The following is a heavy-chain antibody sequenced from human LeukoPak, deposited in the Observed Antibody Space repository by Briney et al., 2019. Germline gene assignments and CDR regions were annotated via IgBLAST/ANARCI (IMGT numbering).Heavy chain of an antibody. D-gene: IGHD3-9*01. J-gene: IGHJ5*02. Sequence: PGASLRLSCVASGFTFRNYAMSWVRQAPGKGLEWVSAITGSGTNRYYADSLKGRFTTSRDNSKNTVFLQMNSLRHEDTAIYYCVIWGDYDVLTGYYVPDHWGQGTLVTVAS. CDR1: GFTFRNYA. V-gene: IGHV3-23*01. CDR3: VIWGDYDVLTGYYVPDH. CDR2: ITGSGTNR.